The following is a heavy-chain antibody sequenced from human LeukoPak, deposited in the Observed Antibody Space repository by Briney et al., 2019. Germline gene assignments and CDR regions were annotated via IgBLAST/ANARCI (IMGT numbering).Heavy chain of an antibody. CDR2: IKEDGSEK. D-gene: IGHD4-17*01. J-gene: IGHJ4*02. Sequence: PGGSLRLSCAASGFTLSSYWMSWVRQAPGKGLEWVANIKEDGSEKYYVDSVKGRFTISRDNAKNSLYLQMNSLRAEDTAVYYCARDGHDYGDKQGYWGQGTLVTVSS. CDR3: ARDGHDYGDKQGY. V-gene: IGHV3-7*01. CDR1: GFTLSSYW.